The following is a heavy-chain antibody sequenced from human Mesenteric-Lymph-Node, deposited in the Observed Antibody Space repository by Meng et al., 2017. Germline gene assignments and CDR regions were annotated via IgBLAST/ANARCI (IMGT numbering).Heavy chain of an antibody. Sequence: SETLSLTCTVPGGAFSSNSWGWIRQPPGKGPEWIGHIYYSGSTNYNPSLKRRVTISVDTSKNQFSLKLSSVTAADTAVYYCARKQNSVTTVFYYYYYGMDVWGQGTTVTGAS. D-gene: IGHD4-17*01. CDR2: IYYSGST. CDR3: ARKQNSVTTVFYYYYYGMDV. V-gene: IGHV4-59*01. CDR1: GGAFSSNS. J-gene: IGHJ6*01.